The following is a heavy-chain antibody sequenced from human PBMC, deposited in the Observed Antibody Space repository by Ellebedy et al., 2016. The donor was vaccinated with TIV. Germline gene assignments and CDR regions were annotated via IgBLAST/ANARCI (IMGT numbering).Heavy chain of an antibody. CDR1: GGSLTNHF. V-gene: IGHV4-59*11. CDR2: IYYSGTT. J-gene: IGHJ2*01. Sequence: MPSETPSLTCTVSGGSLTNHFWSWIRQPPGKGLEWIASIYYSGTTNYNPSLKSRVTISVDTSKNQISLTLMSSVSAADTAVYYCARVAITAAVGGGFFDLWGRGTLVTVSS. D-gene: IGHD6-13*01. CDR3: ARVAITAAVGGGFFDL.